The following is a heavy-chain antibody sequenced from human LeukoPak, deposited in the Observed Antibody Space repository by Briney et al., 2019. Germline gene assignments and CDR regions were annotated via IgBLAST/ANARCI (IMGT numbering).Heavy chain of an antibody. Sequence: SETLSLTCTVYGGSISSGSYYWSWIRQPAGKGLEWIGRIYTSGSTNYNPSLKSRVTISVDTSKNQFSLKLSSVTAADTAVYYCARSLVVVVPAADAYYYYYYMDVWGKGTTVTVSS. CDR3: ARSLVVVVPAADAYYYYYYMDV. J-gene: IGHJ6*03. D-gene: IGHD2-2*01. CDR1: GGSISSGSYY. V-gene: IGHV4-61*02. CDR2: IYTSGST.